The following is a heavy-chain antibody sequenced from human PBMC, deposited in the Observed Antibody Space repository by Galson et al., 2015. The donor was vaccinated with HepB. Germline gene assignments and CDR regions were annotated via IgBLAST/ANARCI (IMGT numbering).Heavy chain of an antibody. CDR2: IVPIFGTA. J-gene: IGHJ5*02. Sequence: SVKVSCKASGGTFSTYAISWVRQAPGQGLEWMGGIVPIFGTAHYAQKFQGRVTITADESTSTAYMELSSLRSDDTAVYYSARDNLVVPTRSFDPWGQGTLVTVSS. CDR3: ARDNLVVPTRSFDP. D-gene: IGHD2-2*01. CDR1: GGTFSTYA. V-gene: IGHV1-69*13.